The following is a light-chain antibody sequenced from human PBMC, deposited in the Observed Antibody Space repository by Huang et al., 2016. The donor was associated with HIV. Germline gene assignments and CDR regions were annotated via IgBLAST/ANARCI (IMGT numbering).Light chain of an antibody. V-gene: IGKV2-30*02. Sequence: DVVMTQSPLSLPVTLGQPASISCRSSQSLVHSDGNPYLNWFQQSPGQSQRRLIYKVANRDSGVPDRFSGSGVPDRFSGRGSGTEFTLKISRVEAEDVGVYYCMQGTHWPYTFGQGSKLEIK. CDR2: KVA. J-gene: IGKJ2*01. CDR1: QSLVHSDGNPY. CDR3: MQGTHWPYT.